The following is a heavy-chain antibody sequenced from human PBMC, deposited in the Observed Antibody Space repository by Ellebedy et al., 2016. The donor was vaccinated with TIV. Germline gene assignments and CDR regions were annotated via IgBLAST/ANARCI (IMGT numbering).Heavy chain of an antibody. CDR1: GYTFTGYY. CDR2: INPNSGGT. V-gene: IGHV1-2*02. Sequence: ASVKVSCKASGYTFTGYYMHWVRQAPGQGLEWMGWINPNSGGTNYAQKFQGRVTMTRDTSVSTAYMELSNLRSDDTAVYYCARAYTTTWHFFDYWGPGTLVTVSS. D-gene: IGHD1-1*01. J-gene: IGHJ4*02. CDR3: ARAYTTTWHFFDY.